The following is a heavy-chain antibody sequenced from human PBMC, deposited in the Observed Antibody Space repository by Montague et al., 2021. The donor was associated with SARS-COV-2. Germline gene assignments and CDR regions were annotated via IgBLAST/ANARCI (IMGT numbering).Heavy chain of an antibody. CDR3: ARERWAVGVSFDS. Sequence: CAISGDSVSGNSPTSHWNRQAPSRHLERLGRTYFNSRWSNDYAVSVRSRRIITPDTSTNQFSLQLSSVTPEDKPVYFCARERWAVGVSFDSWGQGTLVTVSS. J-gene: IGHJ4*02. CDR1: GDSVSGNSPT. D-gene: IGHD1-26*01. CDR2: TYFNSRWSN. V-gene: IGHV6-1*01.